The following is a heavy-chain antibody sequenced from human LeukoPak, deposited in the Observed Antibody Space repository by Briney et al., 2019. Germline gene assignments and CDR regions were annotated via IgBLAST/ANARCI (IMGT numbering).Heavy chain of an antibody. V-gene: IGHV3-33*01. CDR3: ARDRERAADLGY. J-gene: IGHJ4*02. Sequence: GGSLRPSCAASGFTFGSYGMHWVRQAPGKGLELVANIWNDGSNEYYADSVKGRFTISRDNSKNTLYLQMNSLTGEDTAVYYCARDRERAADLGYWGQGTLVTVSS. CDR2: IWNDGSNE. CDR1: GFTFGSYG. D-gene: IGHD6-13*01.